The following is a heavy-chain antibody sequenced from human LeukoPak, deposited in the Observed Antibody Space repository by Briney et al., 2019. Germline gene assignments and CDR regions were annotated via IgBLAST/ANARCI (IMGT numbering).Heavy chain of an antibody. CDR2: ISSSGSTI. D-gene: IGHD3-16*01. V-gene: IGHV3-11*01. J-gene: IGHJ6*02. CDR1: GFTFSDYY. Sequence: GGSLRLSCAASGFTFSDYYMSWIRQAPGKGLEWVSYISSSGSTIYYADSVKGRFTISRDNAKNSLYLQMNSLRAEDTAVYFCARIREANIMAYYYGMDVWGQGTTVTVSS. CDR3: ARIREANIMAYYYGMDV.